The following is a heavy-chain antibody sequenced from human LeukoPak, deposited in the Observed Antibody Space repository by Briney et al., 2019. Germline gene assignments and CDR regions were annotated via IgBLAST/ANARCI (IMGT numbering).Heavy chain of an antibody. CDR1: GGSISSYY. CDR3: ARGGFGELLYDFDY. CDR2: IYYSGST. V-gene: IGHV4-59*01. J-gene: IGHJ4*02. Sequence: PSETLSLTCTVSGGSISSYYWSWIRQPPGKGLEWIGYIYYSGSTNYNPSLQSRVTISVDTSKNQFSLTLSSVTAADTAVYYCARGGFGELLYDFDYWGQGTLVTVSS. D-gene: IGHD3-10*01.